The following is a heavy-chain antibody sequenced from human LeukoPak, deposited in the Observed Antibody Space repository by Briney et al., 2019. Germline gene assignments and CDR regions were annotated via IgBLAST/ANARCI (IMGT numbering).Heavy chain of an antibody. D-gene: IGHD5-18*01. CDR3: ARGYSYVNAFDP. CDR1: GFTFSNYW. J-gene: IGHJ5*02. V-gene: IGHV3-74*01. Sequence: PGGSLRLSCAASGFTFSNYWMHWVRQAPGKGLVWVSRINSDGSATTYADSVKGRFTISRDNAKNTLYLQMNSLRVEDTAVYYRARGYSYVNAFDPWGQGTLVSVSS. CDR2: INSDGSAT.